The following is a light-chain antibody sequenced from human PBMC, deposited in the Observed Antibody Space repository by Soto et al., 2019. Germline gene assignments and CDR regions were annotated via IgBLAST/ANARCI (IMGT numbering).Light chain of an antibody. Sequence: QSVLTQPPSASGTPGQKVFTSFSGSSSNIGGTNYAYWYQQLPGAAPKLLVHSNNLRPSGVPERISGSKFGTAASLAISGLRSEDEAVYYCASWDDRLGAVIFGGGTKVTVL. V-gene: IGLV1-47*02. J-gene: IGLJ2*01. CDR3: ASWDDRLGAVI. CDR1: SSNIGGTNY. CDR2: SNN.